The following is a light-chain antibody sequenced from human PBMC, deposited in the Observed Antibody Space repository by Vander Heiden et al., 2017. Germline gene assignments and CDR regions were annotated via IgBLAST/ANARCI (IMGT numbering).Light chain of an antibody. CDR1: QSVSYY. J-gene: IGKJ4*01. Sequence: EIVLTPSPATLSLSPGEGATLSCRASQSVSYYLAWYQQRPGQAPRLLIYDASIRAIGIPARFSGRGSGTDFTLTISSLEPEDFAVYYCQQRSDWPRLTFGGGTKVEIK. CDR3: QQRSDWPRLT. CDR2: DAS. V-gene: IGKV3-11*01.